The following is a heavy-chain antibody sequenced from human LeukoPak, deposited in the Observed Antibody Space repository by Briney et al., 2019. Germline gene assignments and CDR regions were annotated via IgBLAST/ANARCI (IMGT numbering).Heavy chain of an antibody. CDR1: GFTFSDYY. V-gene: IGHV3-11*01. CDR2: RSNRAHPNDI. D-gene: IGHD6-6*01. Sequence: PGRSLRLSCAASGFTFSDYYMSWIRQTPGKGPEWGSYRSNRAHPNDIKYADSVKGRFTISRDYTKNSVYLQMNSLRAEDTAVYYCAKDTSIAARLRGADEDYWGQGTLVTVSS. J-gene: IGHJ4*02. CDR3: AKDTSIAARLRGADEDY.